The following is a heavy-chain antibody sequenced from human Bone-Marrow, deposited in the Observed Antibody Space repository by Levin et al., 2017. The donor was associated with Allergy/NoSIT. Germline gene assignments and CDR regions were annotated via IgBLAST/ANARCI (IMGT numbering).Heavy chain of an antibody. V-gene: IGHV4-39*01. J-gene: IGHJ6*03. D-gene: IGHD2-2*01. CDR1: GGSISSSSYY. Sequence: PSETLSLTCTVSGGSISSSSYYWGWIRQPPGKGLEWIGSIYYSGSTYYNPSLKSRVTISVDTSKNQFSLKLSSVTAADTAVYYCASIDIVVVPAANPGAYYYMDVWGKGTTVTVSS. CDR2: IYYSGST. CDR3: ASIDIVVVPAANPGAYYYMDV.